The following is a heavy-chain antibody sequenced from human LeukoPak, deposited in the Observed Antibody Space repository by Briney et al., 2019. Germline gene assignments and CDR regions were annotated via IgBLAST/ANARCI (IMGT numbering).Heavy chain of an antibody. CDR2: ISYDGSNK. V-gene: IGHV3-30-3*01. J-gene: IGHJ5*02. D-gene: IGHD2-2*01. CDR1: GFTFGSYA. Sequence: PGRSLRLSCAASGFTFGSYAMHWVRQAPGEGLEWVAVISYDGSNKYYADSVRGRFTISRDNSKNTLYLQMNSLRAEDTAVYYCARDPGFASSTSCWDWFDPWGQGTLVTVSS. CDR3: ARDPGFASSTSCWDWFDP.